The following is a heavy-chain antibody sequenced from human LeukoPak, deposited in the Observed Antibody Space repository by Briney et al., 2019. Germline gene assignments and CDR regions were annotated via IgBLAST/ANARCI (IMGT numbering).Heavy chain of an antibody. CDR3: VRAPDYGSSWYPYYFDY. CDR2: SGST. J-gene: IGHJ4*02. D-gene: IGHD6-13*01. Sequence: SETLSLTCSVSGGSISDYYWTWIRQPPGKGLEWIGYSGSTNYNPSLKSRVTISIDTSKNHFSPKLSSVTAADTAIYYCVRAPDYGSSWYPYYFDYWGQGTLVTVSS. CDR1: GGSISDYY. V-gene: IGHV4-59*01.